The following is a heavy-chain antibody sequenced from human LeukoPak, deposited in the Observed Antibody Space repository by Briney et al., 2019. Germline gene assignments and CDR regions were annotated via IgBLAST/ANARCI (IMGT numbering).Heavy chain of an antibody. V-gene: IGHV3-33*08. CDR1: GFTFSSYA. D-gene: IGHD6-13*01. CDR3: ASDVGYTSSWSYGLDY. CDR2: IWYDGSNQ. Sequence: QTGGSLRLSCAASGFTFSSYAMHWVRQAPGKGLEWVAVIWYDGSNQYYADSVKGRFTVSRDNSKNTLYLQMNSLRAEDTAVYYCASDVGYTSSWSYGLDYWGQGTLVTVSS. J-gene: IGHJ4*02.